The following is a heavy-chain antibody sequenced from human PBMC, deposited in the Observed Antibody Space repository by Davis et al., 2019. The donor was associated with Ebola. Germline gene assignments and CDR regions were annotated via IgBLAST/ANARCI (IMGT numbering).Heavy chain of an antibody. Sequence: GESLKISCAASGFSFRTFAMHWVRQSPGKGLEWVAVISDDGSKKYYADSVKGRLTISRDNSKNTLYLQMDGLRAEDSAVYYCARDSAAAAGTFGDYWGQGTLVTVSS. CDR1: GFSFRTFA. CDR2: ISDDGSKK. CDR3: ARDSAAAAGTFGDY. J-gene: IGHJ4*02. D-gene: IGHD6-13*01. V-gene: IGHV3-30*04.